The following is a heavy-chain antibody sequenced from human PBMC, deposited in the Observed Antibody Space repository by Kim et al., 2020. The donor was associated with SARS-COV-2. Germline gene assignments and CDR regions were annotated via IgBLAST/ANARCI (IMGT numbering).Heavy chain of an antibody. V-gene: IGHV5-10-1*01. CDR3: VCGSGGKQWTLDY. CDR1: GYSFTSYW. J-gene: IGHJ4*02. D-gene: IGHD6-19*01. Sequence: GESLKISCKGSGYSFTSYWISWVRQMPGKGLEWMGRIDPSDSYTNYSPSFQGHVTISADKSISTAYLQWSSLKASDTAMYYCVCGSGGKQWTLDYWGQGTLVTVSS. CDR2: IDPSDSYT.